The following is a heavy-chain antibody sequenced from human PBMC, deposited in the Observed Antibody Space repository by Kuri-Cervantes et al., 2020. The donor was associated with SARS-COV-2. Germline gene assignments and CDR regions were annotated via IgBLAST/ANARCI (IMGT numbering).Heavy chain of an antibody. CDR1: GFTVSSNY. CDR2: ISSSGSAI. D-gene: IGHD5-24*01. V-gene: IGHV3-11*04. CDR3: ARESRDAYNLGSFDL. J-gene: IGHJ2*01. Sequence: GGSLRLSCAASGFTVSSNYMGWVRQAPGKGLEWVSYISSSGSAIYYADSVKGRFTISRDNAKNSLYLQMNSLRDEDTAVYYCARESRDAYNLGSFDLWGRGTLVTVSS.